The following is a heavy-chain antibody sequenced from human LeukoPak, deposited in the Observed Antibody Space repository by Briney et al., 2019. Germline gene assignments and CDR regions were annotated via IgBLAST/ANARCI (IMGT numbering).Heavy chain of an antibody. D-gene: IGHD2-2*01. V-gene: IGHV1-46*01. J-gene: IGHJ4*02. CDR2: INPSGGST. CDR1: GYTFTSYY. CDR3: ARDCSSTSCFDY. Sequence: GASVNVSCKASGYTFTSYYMHWVRQAPGQGLEWMGIINPSGGSTGYAQKFQGRVTMTRDTSTSTVYMELSSLRSEDTAVYYCARDCSSTSCFDYWGQGTLVTVSP.